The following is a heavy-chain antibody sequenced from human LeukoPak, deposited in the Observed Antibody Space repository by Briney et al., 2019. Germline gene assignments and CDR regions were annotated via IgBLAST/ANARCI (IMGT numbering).Heavy chain of an antibody. Sequence: GGSLRLSCAASGFTVSSNHMSWVRQAPGKGLEWVSVIYSGGSTYYADSVKGRFTISRDNSKNTLYLQMNSLRAEDTAVYYCAKDPLIRPGYSSTWYDYWGQGTLVTVSS. D-gene: IGHD6-13*01. V-gene: IGHV3-53*01. CDR3: AKDPLIRPGYSSTWYDY. J-gene: IGHJ4*02. CDR2: IYSGGST. CDR1: GFTVSSNH.